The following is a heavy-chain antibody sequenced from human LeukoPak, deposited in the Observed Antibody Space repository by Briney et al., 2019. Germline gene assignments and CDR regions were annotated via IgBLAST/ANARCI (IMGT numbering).Heavy chain of an antibody. J-gene: IGHJ5*02. CDR3: ARGVCSGGSCYQNWFDP. D-gene: IGHD2-15*01. Sequence: SVKVSCKASGGTFSSYAISWVRQAPGQGLEWMGGIIPIFGTANYAQKFQGRVTITADESTSTAYMELSSLRSEDTDVYYCARGVCSGGSCYQNWFDPWGQGTLVTVSS. V-gene: IGHV1-69*01. CDR2: IIPIFGTA. CDR1: GGTFSSYA.